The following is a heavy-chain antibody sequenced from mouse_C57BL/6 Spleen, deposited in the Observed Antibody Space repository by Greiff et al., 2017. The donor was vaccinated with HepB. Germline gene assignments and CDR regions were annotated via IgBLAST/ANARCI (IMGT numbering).Heavy chain of an antibody. CDR3: TRRDDGYYAWFAY. CDR2: IDPETGGT. J-gene: IGHJ3*01. CDR1: GYTFTDYE. V-gene: IGHV1-15*01. Sequence: VQLQQSGAELVRPGASVTLSCKASGYTFTDYEMHWVKQTPVHGLEWIGAIDPETGGTAYNQKFKGKAILTADKSSSTAYMELRSLTSEDSAVYYCTRRDDGYYAWFAYWGHGTLVTVSA. D-gene: IGHD2-3*01.